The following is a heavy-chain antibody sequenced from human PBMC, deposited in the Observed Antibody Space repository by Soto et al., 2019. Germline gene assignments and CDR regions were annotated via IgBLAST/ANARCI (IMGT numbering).Heavy chain of an antibody. CDR2: IIPIFGTA. CDR3: ARRPAVGATSNYFDY. Sequence: SVKVSCKASGGTFSSYAISWVRQAPGQGLEWMGGIIPIFGTANYAQKFQGRVTITADESTSTAYMELSSLRSEDTAVYYCARRPAVGATSNYFDYWGQGTLVTV. V-gene: IGHV1-69*13. CDR1: GGTFSSYA. J-gene: IGHJ4*02. D-gene: IGHD1-26*01.